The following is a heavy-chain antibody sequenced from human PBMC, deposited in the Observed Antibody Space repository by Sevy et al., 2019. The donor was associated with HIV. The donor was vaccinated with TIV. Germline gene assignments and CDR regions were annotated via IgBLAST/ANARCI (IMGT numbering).Heavy chain of an antibody. Sequence: SETLSLTCSVSGGSISGNFWTWIRQPPGKGLEWIGYIYYSGSTNSNPSLKSRVSISLDTSKNQFSLRLNSVTAADTALYYCAGGSGSYYDAFHIWGQGTMVTVSS. CDR3: AGGSGSYYDAFHI. J-gene: IGHJ3*02. V-gene: IGHV4-59*03. D-gene: IGHD1-26*01. CDR1: GGSISGNF. CDR2: IYYSGST.